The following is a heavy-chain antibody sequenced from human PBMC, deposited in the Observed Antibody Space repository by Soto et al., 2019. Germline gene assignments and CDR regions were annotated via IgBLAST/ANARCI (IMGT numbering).Heavy chain of an antibody. Sequence: QVQLQESGPGLVKPSQTLSLTCTVSGGSISSGVYYWNWIRQYPGKGLEWIGYIYYSGSTYYNPSRKSRVTISVDTSKNQFSLKLSSVTAADTAVYYCARGGSYHELVSDHWGQGTLVTVSS. J-gene: IGHJ4*02. CDR1: GGSISSGVYY. CDR2: IYYSGST. D-gene: IGHD3-16*02. CDR3: ARGGSYHELVSDH. V-gene: IGHV4-31*03.